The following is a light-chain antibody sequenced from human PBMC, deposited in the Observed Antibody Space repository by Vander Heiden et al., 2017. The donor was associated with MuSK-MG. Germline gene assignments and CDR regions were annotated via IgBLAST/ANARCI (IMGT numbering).Light chain of an antibody. Sequence: DIQMTQSPSSLSASVGDRVTLPCLASQRLSSYLNWYQQKPGKAPKLLIYGASSLQSGVPARFSGSGSGTDFTLTISRLQPEDFATYYCQQSDSTPRTFGQGTKVEIK. J-gene: IGKJ2*02. V-gene: IGKV1-39*01. CDR2: GAS. CDR3: QQSDSTPRT. CDR1: QRLSSY.